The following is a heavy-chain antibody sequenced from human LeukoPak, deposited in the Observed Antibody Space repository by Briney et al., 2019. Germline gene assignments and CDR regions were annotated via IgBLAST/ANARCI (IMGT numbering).Heavy chain of an antibody. V-gene: IGHV3-48*03. Sequence: PGGSLRLSCAASGFTFSSYEMNWVRQAPGKGLEWVSYISGLGTTIYYADSVKGRFAISRDNAKNSLYLQMNSLRAEDTAVYYCARGFTSYYDSSGYWGGQGTLVTVSS. CDR2: ISGLGTTI. D-gene: IGHD3-22*01. CDR3: ARGFTSYYDSSGYW. J-gene: IGHJ4*02. CDR1: GFTFSSYE.